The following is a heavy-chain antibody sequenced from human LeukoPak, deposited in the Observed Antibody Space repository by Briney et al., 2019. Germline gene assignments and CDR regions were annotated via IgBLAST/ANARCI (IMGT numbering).Heavy chain of an antibody. CDR3: ARGPSSSGYWNY. V-gene: IGHV3-23*01. Sequence: PGGSLRLSCAAPGSPFISNAMGWARQPPGKGLGWVSAISCSGGSTHDADAVKGRFTTSRDNPKNTLYLQMNSRRAEDTAVYYCARGPSSSGYWNYWGQGTLVTVSS. D-gene: IGHD3-22*01. CDR1: GSPFISNA. CDR2: ISCSGGST. J-gene: IGHJ4*02.